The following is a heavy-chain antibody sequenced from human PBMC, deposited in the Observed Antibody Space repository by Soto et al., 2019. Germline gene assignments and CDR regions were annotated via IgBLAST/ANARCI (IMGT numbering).Heavy chain of an antibody. CDR3: ARRYYDFWSGLRPYYYYYMDV. D-gene: IGHD3-3*01. J-gene: IGHJ6*03. CDR1: GGSFSGYY. V-gene: IGHV4-34*01. Sequence: SETLSLTCAVYGGSFSGYYWSWIRQPPGKGLEWIGEINHSGSTNYNPFLKSRVTISVDTSKNQFSLKLSSVTAADTAVYYCARRYYDFWSGLRPYYYYYMDVWGKGTTVTVSS. CDR2: INHSGST.